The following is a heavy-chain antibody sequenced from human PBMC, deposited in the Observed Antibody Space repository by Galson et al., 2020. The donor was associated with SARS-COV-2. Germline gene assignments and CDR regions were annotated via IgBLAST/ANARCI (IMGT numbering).Heavy chain of an antibody. CDR1: GFTFSSYG. CDR3: AKSRGGYWYFDV. CDR2: ISYDGNNK. J-gene: IGHJ2*01. Sequence: GGSLRPSCAASGFTFSSYGMNWVRQAPGKGLEWVAVISYDGNNKYYADSVKGRFTLSRDNSKNTLYLQMNSLRAEDTAVYYCAKSRGGYWYFDVWGRGTLVTVSS. V-gene: IGHV3-30*18. D-gene: IGHD3-16*01.